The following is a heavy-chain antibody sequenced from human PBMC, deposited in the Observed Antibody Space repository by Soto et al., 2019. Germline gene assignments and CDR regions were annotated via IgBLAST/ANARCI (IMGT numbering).Heavy chain of an antibody. D-gene: IGHD6-13*01. CDR2: IIPIFGTA. CDR1: GGTFSSYA. CDR3: ASPAAGTGSYYYGMDV. V-gene: IGHV1-69*12. Sequence: QVQLVQSGAEVKKPGSSVKVSCKASGGTFSSYAISWVRHAPGQGLEWMGGIIPIFGTANYAQKFQGRVTIAADESTSTAYMELSSLRSDDTAVYYCASPAAGTGSYYYGMDVWGQGTTVTVSS. J-gene: IGHJ6*02.